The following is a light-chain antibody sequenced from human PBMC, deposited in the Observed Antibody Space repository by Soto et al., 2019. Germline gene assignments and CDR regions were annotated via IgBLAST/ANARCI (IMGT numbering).Light chain of an antibody. CDR3: SSYTTSRTYV. V-gene: IGLV2-14*01. CDR1: STDVGAYDY. J-gene: IGLJ1*01. Sequence: QSALTQPASVSGSPGQSITISCTGTSTDVGAYDYVSWYQQHPGTAPKLMIYAVNYRPSGVSHRFSGSKSANTASLTISGLQAEDEADYYCSSYTTSRTYVFGAGTKLTVL. CDR2: AVN.